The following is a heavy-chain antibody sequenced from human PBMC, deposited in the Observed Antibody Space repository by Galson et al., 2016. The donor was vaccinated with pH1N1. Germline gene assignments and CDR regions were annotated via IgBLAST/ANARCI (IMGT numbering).Heavy chain of an antibody. Sequence: LSLTRGVSGFHITNTNWWGWIRQPPGKGLEWLGSVYPSGTAYYNPSLKSRVTISVDTSKNQFSVKLRSVTAADTAVYYCAKHDYWNSLDYWSQGIQVTV. J-gene: IGHJ4*02. CDR2: VYPSGTA. V-gene: IGHV4-38-2*01. D-gene: IGHD1-7*01. CDR3: AKHDYWNSLDY. CDR1: GFHITNTNW.